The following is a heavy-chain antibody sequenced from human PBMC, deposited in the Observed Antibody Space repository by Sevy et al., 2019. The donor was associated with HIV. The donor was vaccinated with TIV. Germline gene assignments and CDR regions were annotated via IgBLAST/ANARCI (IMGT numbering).Heavy chain of an antibody. CDR1: GYTFTSYD. D-gene: IGHD6-13*01. Sequence: ASVKVSCKASGYTFTSYDINWVRQATGQGLEWMGWMNPNSGNTGYAQKFQGRVTMTRNTSISTAYMELSSLRSEDTAVYYCAGVSLGMGSRCWDRIYYYGMDVWGQGTTVTVSS. V-gene: IGHV1-8*01. CDR2: MNPNSGNT. CDR3: AGVSLGMGSRCWDRIYYYGMDV. J-gene: IGHJ6*02.